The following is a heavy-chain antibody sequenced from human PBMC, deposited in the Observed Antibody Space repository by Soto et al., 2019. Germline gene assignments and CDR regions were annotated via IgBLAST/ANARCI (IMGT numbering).Heavy chain of an antibody. D-gene: IGHD3-9*01. CDR3: ASFDSTPHYYYYGMDV. V-gene: IGHV1-69*13. CDR1: GVTFSSYA. CDR2: IIPIFGTA. J-gene: IGHJ6*02. Sequence: SSVKVSCKASGVTFSSYAISWVRQAPGQGLEWMGGIIPIFGTANYAQKFQGRVTITADESTSTAYMELSSLRSEDTAVYYCASFDSTPHYYYYGMDVWGQGTTVTVSS.